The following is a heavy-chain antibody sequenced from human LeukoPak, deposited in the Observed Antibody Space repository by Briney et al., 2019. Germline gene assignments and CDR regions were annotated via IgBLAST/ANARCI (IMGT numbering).Heavy chain of an antibody. D-gene: IGHD3-10*02. V-gene: IGHV3-48*03. Sequence: GGSLRLSCAASGFTFSSYEMNWVRQAPGKGLEWVSYISSSGSTIYYADSVRGRFTISRDNAKNSLYLQMNSLRAEDTAVYYCAELGITMIGGVWGKGTTVTISS. J-gene: IGHJ6*04. CDR3: AELGITMIGGV. CDR1: GFTFSSYE. CDR2: ISSSGSTI.